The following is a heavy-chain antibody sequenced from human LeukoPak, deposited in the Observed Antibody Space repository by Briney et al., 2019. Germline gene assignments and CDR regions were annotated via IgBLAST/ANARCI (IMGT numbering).Heavy chain of an antibody. CDR3: ARDYGDSIGAYYYYGMDV. CDR1: GGSISSSSYY. J-gene: IGHJ6*02. D-gene: IGHD4-17*01. CDR2: IYYSGST. Sequence: SETLSLTCTVSGGSISSSSYYWGWIRQPPGKGLEWMGSIYYSGSTYYNPSLKSRVTISVDTSKNQFSLKLSSVTAADTAVYYRARDYGDSIGAYYYYGMDVWGQGTTVTVSS. V-gene: IGHV4-39*02.